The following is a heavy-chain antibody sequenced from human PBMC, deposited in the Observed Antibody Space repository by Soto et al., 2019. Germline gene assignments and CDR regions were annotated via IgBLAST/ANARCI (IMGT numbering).Heavy chain of an antibody. D-gene: IGHD3-3*01. CDR1: GGSFSGYY. J-gene: IGHJ4*02. V-gene: IGHV4-34*01. Sequence: SETLSLTCAVYGGSFSGYYWSWIRQPPGKGLEWIGEINHSGSTNYNPSLKSRVTISVDTSKNQFSLKLTSVTAADTAVYFCARGGWRQIDYWGQGTLVTVSS. CDR2: INHSGST. CDR3: ARGGWRQIDY.